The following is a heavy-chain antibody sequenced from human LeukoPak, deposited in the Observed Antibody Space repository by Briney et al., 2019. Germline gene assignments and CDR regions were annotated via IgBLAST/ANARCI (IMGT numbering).Heavy chain of an antibody. CDR2: ISSSSSTI. D-gene: IGHD3-10*01. V-gene: IGHV3-48*01. CDR3: ARVHGRGDRRDAFDI. Sequence: PGGSLRLSCAASGFTFSSYSMNWVRQAPGKGLEWVSYISSSSSTIYYADSVKGRFTISRDNAKNSLYLQMNSLRAEDTAVYYCARVHGRGDRRDAFDIWGQGTMVTVSS. J-gene: IGHJ3*02. CDR1: GFTFSSYS.